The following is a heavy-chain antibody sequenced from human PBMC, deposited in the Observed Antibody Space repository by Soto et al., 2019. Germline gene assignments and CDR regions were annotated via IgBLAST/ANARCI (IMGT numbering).Heavy chain of an antibody. J-gene: IGHJ6*04. D-gene: IGHD3-3*01. CDR2: INHSGST. V-gene: IGHV4-34*01. CDR1: GGSFSGYY. CDR3: ARGRHPTIFGPPLEV. Sequence: SETLSLTCAVYGGSFSGYYWSWIRQPPGKGLEWIGEINHSGSTNYNPSFKSRVTISVDTSKNQFSLKLCSVTAADTAVDYCARGRHPTIFGPPLEVWGKGTTVTVSS.